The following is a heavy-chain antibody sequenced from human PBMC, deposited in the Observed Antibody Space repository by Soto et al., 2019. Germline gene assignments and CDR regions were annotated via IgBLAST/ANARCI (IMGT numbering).Heavy chain of an antibody. J-gene: IGHJ5*02. CDR2: IWYDGSNK. CDR3: AREYYGGNTRLGYWFDP. D-gene: IGHD4-17*01. V-gene: IGHV3-33*01. Sequence: GGSLRLSCAASGFTFSSYGMHWVRQAPGKGLEWVAVIWYDGSNKYYADSVKGRFTISRDNSKNTLYLQMNSLRAEDTAVYYCAREYYGGNTRLGYWFDPWGQGTLVTVSS. CDR1: GFTFSSYG.